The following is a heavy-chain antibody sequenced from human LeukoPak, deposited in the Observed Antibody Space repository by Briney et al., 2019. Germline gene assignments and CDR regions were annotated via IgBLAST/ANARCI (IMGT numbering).Heavy chain of an antibody. CDR2: ISVYNGNT. Sequence: ASVKVSCKASGYTFTSYGISWVRQAPGQGLEWMGWISVYNGNTKYAQKFQGRVTMTTDTSTSTAYMELRSLRSDDTAVYYCARGVGANSRPDYWGQGTLVTVSS. CDR3: ARGVGANSRPDY. V-gene: IGHV1-18*01. CDR1: GYTFTSYG. J-gene: IGHJ4*02. D-gene: IGHD1-26*01.